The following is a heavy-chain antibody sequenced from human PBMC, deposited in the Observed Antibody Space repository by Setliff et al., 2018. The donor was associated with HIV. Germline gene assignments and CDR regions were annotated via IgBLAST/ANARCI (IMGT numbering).Heavy chain of an antibody. CDR2: IYTSGST. D-gene: IGHD3-22*01. J-gene: IGHJ4*02. Sequence: PSETLSLTCAVYGRSFSGYYWNWIRQSPGKGLEWIGYIYTSGSTNYNPSLKSRVTISVDTSKNQFSLKLSSVTAADTAVYYCARGLSFYDPGGFDYWGQGTLVTVS. V-gene: IGHV4-4*09. CDR1: GRSFSGYY. CDR3: ARGLSFYDPGGFDY.